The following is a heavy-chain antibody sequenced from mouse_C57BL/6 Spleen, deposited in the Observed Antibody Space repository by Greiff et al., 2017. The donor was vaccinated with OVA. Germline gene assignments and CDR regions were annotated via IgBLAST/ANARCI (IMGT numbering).Heavy chain of an antibody. J-gene: IGHJ4*01. Sequence: VQLQQSGAELVRPGASVTLSCKASGYTFTDYEMHWVKQTPVHGLEWIGAIDPETGGTAYNQKFKGKAILTADKSSSTAYMELRSLTSEDSAVYYCTRWRLRREYYYAMDYWGQGTSVTVSS. CDR2: IDPETGGT. V-gene: IGHV1-15*01. D-gene: IGHD2-2*01. CDR3: TRWRLRREYYYAMDY. CDR1: GYTFTDYE.